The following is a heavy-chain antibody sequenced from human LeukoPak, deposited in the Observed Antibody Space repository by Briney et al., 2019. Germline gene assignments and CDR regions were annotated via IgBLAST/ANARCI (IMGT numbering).Heavy chain of an antibody. CDR1: GFTFSNAW. V-gene: IGHV3-15*01. CDR2: IRTRTDGGTT. J-gene: IGHJ5*02. CDR3: ARGEWLDWFDP. D-gene: IGHD3-3*01. Sequence: GGSLRLSCAASGFTFSNAWMTWVRQAPGKGLEWVGRIRTRTDGGTTDYAAPVKGRFTISRDNAKNSLYLQMNSLRAEDTAVYYCARGEWLDWFDPWGQGTLVTVSS.